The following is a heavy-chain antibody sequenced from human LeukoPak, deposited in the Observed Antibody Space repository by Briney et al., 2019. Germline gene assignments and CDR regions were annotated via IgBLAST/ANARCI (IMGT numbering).Heavy chain of an antibody. D-gene: IGHD6-13*01. Sequence: SETLSLTCTVSGYSISSGYYWGWIRQPPGKGLEWIGSIYHSGSTYYNPSLKSRVTISVDTSKNQFSLKLSSVTAADTAVYYCARAGLAAAGYFAYWGQGTLVTVSS. CDR2: IYHSGST. CDR1: GYSISSGYY. CDR3: ARAGLAAAGYFAY. J-gene: IGHJ4*02. V-gene: IGHV4-38-2*02.